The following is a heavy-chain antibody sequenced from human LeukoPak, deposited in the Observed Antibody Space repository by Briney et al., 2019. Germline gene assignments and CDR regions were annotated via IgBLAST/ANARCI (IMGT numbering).Heavy chain of an antibody. D-gene: IGHD3-3*01. J-gene: IGHJ4*02. CDR3: ARDREYYDFWSGYYIRGSLDY. CDR1: GFTFSSYA. Sequence: GGSLRLSCAASGFTFSSYAMHWVRQAPGKGLEWVAVISYDGTNKYYADSVKGRFTISRDNPKNTLYLQMNSLRAGDTAVYYCARDREYYDFWSGYYIRGSLDYWGQGTLVTVSS. V-gene: IGHV3-30-3*01. CDR2: ISYDGTNK.